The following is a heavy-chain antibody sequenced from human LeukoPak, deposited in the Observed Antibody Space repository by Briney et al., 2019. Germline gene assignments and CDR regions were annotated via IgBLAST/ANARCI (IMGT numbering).Heavy chain of an antibody. CDR3: ARLVRGFSYGYVDF. CDR2: INHSGST. Sequence: SETLSLTCAVYGGSFSDYYWSWIRQPPGKGPEWIGEINHSGSTNYNPSLKSRVTISVDTSKSQFSLRLSSVTAADTALYYCARLVRGFSYGYVDFWGQGTLVTVSS. CDR1: GGSFSDYY. J-gene: IGHJ4*02. D-gene: IGHD5-18*01. V-gene: IGHV4-34*01.